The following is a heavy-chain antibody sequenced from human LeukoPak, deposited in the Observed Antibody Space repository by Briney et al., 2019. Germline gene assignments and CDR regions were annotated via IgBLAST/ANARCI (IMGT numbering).Heavy chain of an antibody. CDR2: INPNSGGT. Sequence: EASVKVSCKASGYTFTGYYMHWVRQAPGQGLEWMGWINPNSGGTNYAQKFQGRVTMIRDTSISTAYMELSRLRSDDTAVYYCARDQDYYDSSGPDYWGQGTLVTVSS. D-gene: IGHD3-22*01. CDR1: GYTFTGYY. V-gene: IGHV1-2*02. J-gene: IGHJ4*02. CDR3: ARDQDYYDSSGPDY.